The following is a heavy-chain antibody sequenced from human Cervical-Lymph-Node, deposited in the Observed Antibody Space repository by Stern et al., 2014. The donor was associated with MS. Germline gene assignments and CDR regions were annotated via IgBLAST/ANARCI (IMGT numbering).Heavy chain of an antibody. J-gene: IGHJ5*01. CDR3: ARDGNGWFGS. V-gene: IGHV3-7*01. CDR2: IRPDGAEI. Sequence: EDQLVESGGALVQPGGSLRLSCAASGFSFKDYWMTWVRQAPGQGLEWVANIRPDGAEISYGDSMKCRVTIARDNAKNSLYLHMSGLRTEDTAVYYCARDGNGWFGSWGQGTLVTVSS. D-gene: IGHD1-1*01. CDR1: GFSFKDYW.